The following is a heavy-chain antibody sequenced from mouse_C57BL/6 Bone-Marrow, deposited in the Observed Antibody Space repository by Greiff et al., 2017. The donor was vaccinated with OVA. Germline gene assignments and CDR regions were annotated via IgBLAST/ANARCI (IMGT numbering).Heavy chain of an antibody. CDR3: ARYYYAYEGVFDY. J-gene: IGHJ2*01. V-gene: IGHV1-64*01. CDR1: GYTFTSYW. CDR2: IHPNSGST. Sequence: QVQLQQPGAELVKPGASVKLSCKASGYTFTSYWMHWVKQRPGQGLEWIGMIHPNSGSTNYNEKFKSKATLTVDKSSSTAYMQLSSLTSEDSAVYYCARYYYAYEGVFDYWGQGTTLTVSS. D-gene: IGHD2-2*01.